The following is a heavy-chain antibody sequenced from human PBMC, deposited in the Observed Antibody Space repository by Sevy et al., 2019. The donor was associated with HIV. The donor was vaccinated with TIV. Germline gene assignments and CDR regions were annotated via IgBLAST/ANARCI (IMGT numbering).Heavy chain of an antibody. CDR3: ARNRAHDY. Sequence: SVKVSCKASEYTFTTYDINWVRQAPGQGLEWMGWMNPNTGNTGYAQKFQGRVTMTRDTSTSTAYMELSSLTSEDTAMYYCARNRAHDYWGQGTLVTVSS. J-gene: IGHJ4*02. CDR2: MNPNTGNT. V-gene: IGHV1-8*01. CDR1: EYTFTTYD.